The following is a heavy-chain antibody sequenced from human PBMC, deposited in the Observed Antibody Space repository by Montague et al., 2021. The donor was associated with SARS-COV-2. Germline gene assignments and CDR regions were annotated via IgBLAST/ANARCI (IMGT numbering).Heavy chain of an antibody. V-gene: IGHV4-31*03. J-gene: IGHJ3*02. CDR1: GDSIGSGGFY. CDR3: ARGGFYDCAATSCTTTDAFDI. CDR2: IYHSGST. Sequence: TLSLTCSVSGDSIGSGGFYCTWIRHLPGKGLEWLGNIYHSGSTYFNPSLKSRLTMSVDTSKPHFSLNLTSVTAADTAVYYCARGGFYDCAATSCTTTDAFDIWGQGTMVTVSS. D-gene: IGHD2-2*01.